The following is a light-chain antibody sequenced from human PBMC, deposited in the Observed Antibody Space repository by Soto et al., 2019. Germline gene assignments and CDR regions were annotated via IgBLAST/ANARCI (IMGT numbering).Light chain of an antibody. CDR3: SSYTISNTLPFV. V-gene: IGLV2-14*01. J-gene: IGLJ1*01. Sequence: QSVLTQPASVSGSPGQSITISCTGTRRDVGGYNYVSWYQQYPGKSPKLLIYEVTHRPSGVPNRFSGSKSGNTASLTISGLQAEDEADYYCSSYTISNTLPFVFGTGTKLTVL. CDR1: RRDVGGYNY. CDR2: EVT.